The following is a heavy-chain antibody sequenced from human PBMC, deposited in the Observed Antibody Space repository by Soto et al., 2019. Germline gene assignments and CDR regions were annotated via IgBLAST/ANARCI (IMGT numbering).Heavy chain of an antibody. CDR3: KIVVVPAAIIPPFYYYYYMDV. D-gene: IGHD2-2*01. CDR2: IYWDDDK. J-gene: IGHJ6*03. V-gene: IGHV2-5*02. Sequence: QITLKESGPTLVKPTQTLTLTCTFSWFSLSTSGVGVGWIRQPPGKALEWLALIYWDDDKRYSPSLKSRLTITKDTSKNQVVLTMTNMDPVDTATYYCKIVVVPAAIIPPFYYYYYMDVWGKGTTVTVSS. CDR1: WFSLSTSGVG.